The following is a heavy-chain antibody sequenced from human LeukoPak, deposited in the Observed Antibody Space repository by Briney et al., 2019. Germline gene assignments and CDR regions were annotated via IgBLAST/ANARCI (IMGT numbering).Heavy chain of an antibody. V-gene: IGHV1-2*02. CDR2: INPNSGGT. D-gene: IGHD3-16*02. J-gene: IGHJ4*02. CDR3: ARARQRLGELSALDN. CDR1: GYTFTSYY. Sequence: ASVKVSCKASGYTFTSYYMHWVRQAPGQGLEWMGWINPNSGGTNYAQKFQGRVTMTRDTSINTAYMELTRLRSDDTAVYYCARARQRLGELSALDNWGQGALVTVSS.